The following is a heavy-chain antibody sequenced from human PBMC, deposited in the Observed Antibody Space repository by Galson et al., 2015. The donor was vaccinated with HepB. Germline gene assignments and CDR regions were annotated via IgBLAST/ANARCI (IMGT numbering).Heavy chain of an antibody. CDR1: GFTFDDYA. CDR2: ISWNSGSI. V-gene: IGHV3-9*01. CDR3: AKDGCRGRLEGDCYSADFDY. J-gene: IGHJ4*02. D-gene: IGHD2-21*02. Sequence: SLRLSCAASGFTFDDYAMHWVRQAPGKGLEWVSGISWNSGSIGYADSVKGRFTISRDNAKNSLYLQMNSLRAEDTALYYCAKDGCRGRLEGDCYSADFDYWGQGTLVTVSS.